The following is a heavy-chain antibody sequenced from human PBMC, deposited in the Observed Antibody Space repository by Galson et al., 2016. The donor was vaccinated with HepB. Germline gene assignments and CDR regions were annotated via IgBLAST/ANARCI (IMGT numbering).Heavy chain of an antibody. V-gene: IGHV3-7*01. Sequence: SLRLSCAASGFTFSSYWMSWVRQAPGKGLEWVANIKQDGSAKYYGDSVKGRFTISRDNAKNSLFLQTNSLRAEDTAVYYCAREAIAVASTWHYFDQWGQGILVTVSS. CDR2: IKQDGSAK. D-gene: IGHD6-19*01. J-gene: IGHJ4*02. CDR3: AREAIAVASTWHYFDQ. CDR1: GFTFSSYW.